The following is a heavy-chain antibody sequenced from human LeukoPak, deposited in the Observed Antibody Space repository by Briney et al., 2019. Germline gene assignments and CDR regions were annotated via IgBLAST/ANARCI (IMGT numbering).Heavy chain of an antibody. J-gene: IGHJ6*04. V-gene: IGHV3-53*01. CDR2: IYSGGSR. CDR3: ARDSQWLVD. CDR1: GFTVSSNC. Sequence: KAGGSLRLSCAASGFTVSSNCMSWVRQAPGKGLEWVSVIYSGGSRYYADSVKGRFTISRDNSKNTLYLQMNSLRAEDTAVYYCARDSQWLVDWGKGTTVTVSS. D-gene: IGHD6-19*01.